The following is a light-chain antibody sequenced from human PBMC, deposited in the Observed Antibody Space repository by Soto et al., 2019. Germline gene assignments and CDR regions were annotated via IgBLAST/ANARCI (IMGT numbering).Light chain of an antibody. CDR1: QNIRGNE. J-gene: IGKJ1*01. CDR2: GGS. Sequence: EVVLTQSPGALSLSPGEGVTLSCRASQNIRGNELAWYRQKRGQAPRLLIYGGSSRAEGIPDRFSGRGTGTNFTLTISRLEPEDSADYYCQDYGTSHPWTFGQGTKLEIK. CDR3: QDYGTSHPWT. V-gene: IGKV3-20*01.